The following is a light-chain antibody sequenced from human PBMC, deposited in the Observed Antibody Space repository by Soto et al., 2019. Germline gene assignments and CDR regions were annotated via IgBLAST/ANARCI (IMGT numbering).Light chain of an antibody. V-gene: IGKV3-11*01. CDR1: QSVSNF. CDR3: QHRSAWWT. CDR2: DAS. Sequence: EIVLTQSPATLSLSPGDRATLSCRASQSVSNFLAWYQHKPGQPPRLLIYDASNRASGIPARFTGSGFGTDFTLTISSLEPEDSGVYYCQHRSAWWTFGQGTKVEIK. J-gene: IGKJ1*01.